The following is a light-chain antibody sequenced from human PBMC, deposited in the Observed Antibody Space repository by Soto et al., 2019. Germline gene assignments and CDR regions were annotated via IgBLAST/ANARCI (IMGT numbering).Light chain of an antibody. J-gene: IGKJ4*01. Sequence: EIVLTQSPATLSLSPGERATLSCRASQSVSDFLSWYQQRPGQAPRLLIYDASNRAAGVPARFSGSGSGTDFTLTISSLEPEDFAVYSCQQRTNWRLTFGGGTRVDIK. CDR3: QQRTNWRLT. V-gene: IGKV3-11*01. CDR2: DAS. CDR1: QSVSDF.